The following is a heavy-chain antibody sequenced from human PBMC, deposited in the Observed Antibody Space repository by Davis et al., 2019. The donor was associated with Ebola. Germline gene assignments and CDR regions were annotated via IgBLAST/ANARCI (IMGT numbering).Heavy chain of an antibody. CDR1: GFTFSSYA. Sequence: GGSLRLSCAASGFTFSSYAMSWVRQAPGKGLEWVSAISGSGGSTYYADSVKGRFTISRDNAKNSLYLQMNSLRAEDTAVYYCARGPRVRSRIVGATDELFDPWGQGTLVTVSS. V-gene: IGHV3-23*01. CDR3: ARGPRVRSRIVGATDELFDP. J-gene: IGHJ5*02. CDR2: ISGSGGST. D-gene: IGHD1-26*01.